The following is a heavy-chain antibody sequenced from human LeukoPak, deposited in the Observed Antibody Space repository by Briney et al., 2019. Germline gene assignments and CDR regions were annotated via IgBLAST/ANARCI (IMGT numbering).Heavy chain of an antibody. CDR2: ISSSGSTI. CDR1: GFTFSSYE. J-gene: IGHJ4*02. Sequence: GGSLRLSCAASGFTFSSYEMNWVRQAPGKGLEWVSYISSSGSTIYYADSVKGRFTISRDNAKNSPYLQMNSLRAEDTAVYYCARERRAVAGTDFDYWGQGTLVTVSS. D-gene: IGHD6-19*01. V-gene: IGHV3-48*03. CDR3: ARERRAVAGTDFDY.